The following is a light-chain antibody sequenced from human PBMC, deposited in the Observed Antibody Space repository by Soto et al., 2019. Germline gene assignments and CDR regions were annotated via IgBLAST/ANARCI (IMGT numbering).Light chain of an antibody. V-gene: IGLV6-57*04. J-gene: IGLJ3*02. Sequence: NFMLTQPHSVSESPGKTVTISCPRSGGSIANHYVQWYQQRPGSAPTTVIYEDNQRPSGVPDRFSGSIDSSSNSASLTLSGLKTEDEADYYCQSFDSTSVVFGGGTKLTVL. CDR3: QSFDSTSVV. CDR2: EDN. CDR1: GGSIANHY.